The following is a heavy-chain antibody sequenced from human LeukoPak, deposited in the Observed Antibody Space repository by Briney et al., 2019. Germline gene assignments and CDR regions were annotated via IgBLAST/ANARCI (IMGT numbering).Heavy chain of an antibody. CDR2: IKSKTDGGTT. D-gene: IGHD3-22*01. J-gene: IGHJ1*01. V-gene: IGHV3-15*01. CDR3: SHYYDSSGYYPEYYQH. Sequence: GGSLRLSCAASGSTFSNAWMSWVRQAPGKGLEWVGRIKSKTDGGTTDYAAPVKGRFTISRDDSKNTPYLQMNSLKTEDTAVYYCSHYYDSSGYYPEYYQHWGQGTLVTVSS. CDR1: GSTFSNAW.